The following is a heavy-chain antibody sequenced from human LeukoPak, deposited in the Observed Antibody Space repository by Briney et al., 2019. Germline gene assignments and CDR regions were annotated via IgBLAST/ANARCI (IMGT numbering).Heavy chain of an antibody. J-gene: IGHJ4*02. D-gene: IGHD2-8*01. CDR2: INQYGSQN. V-gene: IGHV3-7*01. CDR3: ARLKDDVTKLDY. Sequence: GGSLRLSCAASGFTLSTYWMSWVRQAPGKGLEWVANINQYGSQNRYVDSVQGRFTISRDNTKNLLFLQMNSLRAEDTAVYYCARLKDDVTKLDYWGQGTLVTVSS. CDR1: GFTLSTYW.